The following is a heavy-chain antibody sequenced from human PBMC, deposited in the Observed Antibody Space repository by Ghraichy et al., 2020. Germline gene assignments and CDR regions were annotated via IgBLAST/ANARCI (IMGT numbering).Heavy chain of an antibody. V-gene: IGHV3-33*01. J-gene: IGHJ4*02. CDR2: IWYDGSNK. CDR3: ARGPPRETFDY. Sequence: GGSLRLSCAASGFTFSSYGMHWVRQAPGKGLEWVAVIWYDGSNKYYADSVKGRFTISRDNSKNTLYLQMNSLRAEDTAVYYCARGPPRETFDYWGQGTLVTVSS. CDR1: GFTFSSYG.